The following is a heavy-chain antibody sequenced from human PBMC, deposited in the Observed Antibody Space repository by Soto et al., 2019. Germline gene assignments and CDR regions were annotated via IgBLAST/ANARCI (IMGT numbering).Heavy chain of an antibody. J-gene: IGHJ4*02. CDR3: ATSYGSGSRPFDY. D-gene: IGHD3-10*01. CDR1: GGTFNSYT. V-gene: IGHV1-69*02. Sequence: QVQLVQSGAEVKKSGSSVRVSCKASGGTFNSYTLSWVRQAPGQRLECMGRIIPMLSMSTYAQKFQGRVSIIADKSTNTVYLDLSSLRSDDTAIYYCATSYGSGSRPFDYWGQGTLVTVSS. CDR2: IIPMLSMS.